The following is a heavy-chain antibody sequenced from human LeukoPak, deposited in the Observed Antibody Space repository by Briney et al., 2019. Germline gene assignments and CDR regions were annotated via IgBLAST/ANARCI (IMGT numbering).Heavy chain of an antibody. D-gene: IGHD1-14*01. CDR3: ARDYRSGAPDFLDS. Sequence: GRSLRLSCAASGFTFTTYDMHWVRQAPGKGLEWVAVISSGGDIKIYADSVKGRFTISRDNPKNTLFLEMTSLRVDDTAVYYCARDYRSGAPDFLDSWGQGTLVTVSS. CDR2: ISSGGDIK. CDR1: GFTFTTYD. J-gene: IGHJ4*02. V-gene: IGHV3-30-3*01.